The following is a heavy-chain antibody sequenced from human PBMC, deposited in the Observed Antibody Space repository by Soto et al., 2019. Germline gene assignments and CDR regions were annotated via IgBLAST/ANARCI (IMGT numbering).Heavy chain of an antibody. J-gene: IGHJ4*02. D-gene: IGHD5-12*01. CDR1: GFTVNSYY. CDR2: IYTGGST. Sequence: ESGGGLVQPGGSLRLSCALSGFTVNSYYMSWVRQAAGQGLEWVSVIYTGGSTYYADSVKGRFTISRDNSKNTLYLQMRSLRNEDTAVYYRERGTDEATAMNYWGQGALVIVSS. V-gene: IGHV3-66*01. CDR3: ERGTDEATAMNY.